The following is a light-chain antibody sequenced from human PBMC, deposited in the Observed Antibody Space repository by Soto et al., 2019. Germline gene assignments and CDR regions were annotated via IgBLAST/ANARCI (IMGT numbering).Light chain of an antibody. J-gene: IGLJ3*02. CDR3: QAYDSSLSGWV. V-gene: IGLV1-40*01. CDR1: SSNIGAGYD. Sequence: QSVLTQPPSVSGAPGQRVTISCTGSSSNIGAGYDVHWYQQLPGTAPKLLIYGNNNRPSGVPDRFSGSKSGTSASLAITGIQAEDEADYYCQAYDSSLSGWVFGRGNKLTVL. CDR2: GNN.